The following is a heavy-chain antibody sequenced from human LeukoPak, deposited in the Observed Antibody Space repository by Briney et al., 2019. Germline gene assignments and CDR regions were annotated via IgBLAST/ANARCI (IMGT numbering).Heavy chain of an antibody. CDR1: GCTFSSSD. J-gene: IGHJ5*02. CDR2: MNPNSGNT. Sequence: ASVKVSCKASGCTFSSSDINWVRQAAGQGLEWMGWMNPNSGNTGYAPKFQGRVTMTRDTSISTAYMELSSLTSEDTAVYFCASYVGSSGRGVDPWGQGTLVTVSS. V-gene: IGHV1-8*02. D-gene: IGHD1-14*01. CDR3: ASYVGSSGRGVDP.